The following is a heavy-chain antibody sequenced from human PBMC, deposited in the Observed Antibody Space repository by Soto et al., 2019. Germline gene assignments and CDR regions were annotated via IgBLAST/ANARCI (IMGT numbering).Heavy chain of an antibody. Sequence: SETLSLTCTVSGCSISSYYWSWIRQPPGKGLEWIGYIYYSGSTNYNPSLKSRVTISVDTSKNQFSLKLSSVTAADTAVYYCVREYSSSSTDAFESWGQGTMVTVSS. V-gene: IGHV4-59*01. CDR3: VREYSSSSTDAFES. D-gene: IGHD6-6*01. CDR1: GCSISSYY. J-gene: IGHJ3*02. CDR2: IYYSGST.